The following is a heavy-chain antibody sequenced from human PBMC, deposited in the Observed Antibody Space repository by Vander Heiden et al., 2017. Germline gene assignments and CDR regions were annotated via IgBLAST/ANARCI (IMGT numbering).Heavy chain of an antibody. D-gene: IGHD3-3*01. V-gene: IGHV3-23*01. CDR3: AKAPRRSGYYDFWSGSLFDY. CDR1: GFTFSRYA. J-gene: IGHJ4*02. CDR2: ISGSGGST. Sequence: EVQLLESGGGLVQPGGSLRLSCAASGFTFSRYAMRGVGQAPGKGLEWVSAISGSGGSTYYADSVKGRFTISRDNSKNTLYLQRNSLRAEDTAVYYCAKAPRRSGYYDFWSGSLFDYWGQGTLVTVSS.